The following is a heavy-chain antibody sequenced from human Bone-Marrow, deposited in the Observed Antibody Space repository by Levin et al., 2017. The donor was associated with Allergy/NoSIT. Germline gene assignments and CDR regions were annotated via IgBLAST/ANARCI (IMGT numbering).Heavy chain of an antibody. V-gene: IGHV4-59*01. J-gene: IGHJ6*02. CDR1: GGSISSYH. D-gene: IGHD2-15*01. CDR3: ARDRVVASSGTFYYYGMAV. CDR2: IYYSGST. Sequence: SETLSLTCVVSGGSISSYHWSRIRQPPGKGQEWIGYIYYSGSTNYNPSLKSRVTISVDTSKNQFSLTLNSVTAADTAVYYCARDRVVASSGTFYYYGMAVWGQGTTVTVSS.